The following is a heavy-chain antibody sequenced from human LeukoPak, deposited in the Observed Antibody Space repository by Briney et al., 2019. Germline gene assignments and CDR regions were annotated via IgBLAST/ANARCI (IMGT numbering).Heavy chain of an antibody. CDR1: GFTFSSYS. D-gene: IGHD1-26*01. J-gene: IGHJ4*02. Sequence: GGSLRLSCAASGFTFSSYSMHWVRQAPGKGLEWVSCISKSSGYIYYADSVKGRFTISRDNAKNSLYLQMNSLRAEDTAVYYCARGGSSTLDYWGQGTLVTVSS. V-gene: IGHV3-21*01. CDR2: ISKSSGYI. CDR3: ARGGSSTLDY.